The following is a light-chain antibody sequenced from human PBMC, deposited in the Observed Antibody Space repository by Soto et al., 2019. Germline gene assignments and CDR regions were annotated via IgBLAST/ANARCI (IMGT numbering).Light chain of an antibody. J-gene: IGKJ1*01. CDR2: GAS. V-gene: IGKV3-15*01. CDR1: QSVSNN. Sequence: EIVMTQSPATLSVSPGERATLSCRASQSVSNNLAWYQKKPGQAPRLLIYGASTRATGIPARFSGGGSVTEFTLTISGLQSEDFAVYYCQPYNNWWTFGQGTRVEIK. CDR3: QPYNNWWT.